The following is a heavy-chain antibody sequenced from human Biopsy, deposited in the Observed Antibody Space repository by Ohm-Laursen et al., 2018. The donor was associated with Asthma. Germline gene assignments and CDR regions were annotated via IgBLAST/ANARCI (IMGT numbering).Heavy chain of an antibody. CDR2: ISGSGGST. CDR3: AKDKRYSGSYFDY. V-gene: IGHV3-23*01. CDR1: GFTFSSYA. J-gene: IGHJ4*02. Sequence: SLRLSCAATGFTFSSYAMSWVRQAPGKGLEWVSAISGSGGSTYYADSVKGRFTISRDNSKNTLYLQMNSLRAEGTAVYYCAKDKRYSGSYFDYWGQGTPVTVSS. D-gene: IGHD1-26*01.